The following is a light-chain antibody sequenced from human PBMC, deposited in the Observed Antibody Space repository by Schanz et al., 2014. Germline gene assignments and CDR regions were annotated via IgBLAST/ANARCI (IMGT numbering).Light chain of an antibody. J-gene: IGLJ3*02. Sequence: QSALTQPPSASGSPGQSVTISCTGTSSDVGGYNYVSWYQQHPGKAPKLMIYEVNQRPSGVPDRFSASKSGNTASLTISGLQAEDEADYYCTSYTGSGTLWVFGGGTKLTV. CDR3: TSYTGSGTLWV. CDR2: EVN. V-gene: IGLV2-8*01. CDR1: SSDVGGYNY.